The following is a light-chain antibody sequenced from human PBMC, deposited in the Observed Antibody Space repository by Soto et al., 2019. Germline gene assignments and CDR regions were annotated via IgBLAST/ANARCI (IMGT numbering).Light chain of an antibody. CDR1: QSISSY. CDR2: AAS. V-gene: IGKV1-17*01. Sequence: DIQMTQSPSSLSASVGDRVTITCRASQSISSYLNWYQQKPGKAPKLLIYAASSLQSGVPSRFSGSESGTDFTLTISSLQPEDFATYYCLQHNSYPHTFGQGTKVDIK. J-gene: IGKJ2*01. CDR3: LQHNSYPHT.